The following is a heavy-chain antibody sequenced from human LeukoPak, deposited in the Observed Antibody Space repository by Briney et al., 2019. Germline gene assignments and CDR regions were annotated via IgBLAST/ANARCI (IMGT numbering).Heavy chain of an antibody. CDR2: IYHSGTT. CDR1: GYSISRGYY. Sequence: SETLSLTCAVSGYSISRGYYWGWIRQPPGKGLEWIGSIYHSGTTYYNPSLKSRVTISVDMSKNHFSLKLTSVTAADTAVYYCARVGDSTAYYYGSSYYYYMDVWGKGTTVTVSS. J-gene: IGHJ6*03. D-gene: IGHD3-22*01. V-gene: IGHV4-38-2*01. CDR3: ARVGDSTAYYYGSSYYYYMDV.